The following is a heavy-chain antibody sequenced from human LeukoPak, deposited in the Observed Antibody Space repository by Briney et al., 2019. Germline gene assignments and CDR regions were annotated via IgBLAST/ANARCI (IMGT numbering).Heavy chain of an antibody. CDR1: GYTFTSYG. V-gene: IGHV1-18*01. D-gene: IGHD2-15*01. Sequence: GASVKDSCKASGYTFTSYGISWVRQAPGQGLEWMGWISAYNGNTNYAQKLQGRVTMTTDTSTSTAYMELRSLRSDDTAVYYCARRSGGSWDYYYYMDVWGKGTTVTVSS. CDR2: ISAYNGNT. J-gene: IGHJ6*03. CDR3: ARRSGGSWDYYYYMDV.